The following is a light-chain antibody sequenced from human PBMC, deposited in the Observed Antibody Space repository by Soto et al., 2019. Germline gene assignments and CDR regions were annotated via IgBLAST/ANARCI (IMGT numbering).Light chain of an antibody. J-gene: IGKJ2*01. CDR2: KVS. CDR3: MQGTHWPYT. V-gene: IGKV2-30*02. Sequence: EVVMTQSPLSLPATPGQPASISCRSSQRLVHSDGNIYLNWFQQRPGQSPRRLIYKVSDRDSGVPDRFSGSGSGTDFTLKISRVEAEDVGVYYCMQGTHWPYTFGQGTNLEIK. CDR1: QRLVHSDGNIY.